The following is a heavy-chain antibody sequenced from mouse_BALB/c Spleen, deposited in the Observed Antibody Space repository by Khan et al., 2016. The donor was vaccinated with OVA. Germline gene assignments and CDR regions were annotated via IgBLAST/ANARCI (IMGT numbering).Heavy chain of an antibody. D-gene: IGHD1-1*01. J-gene: IGHJ4*01. V-gene: IGHV2-3*01. CDR1: GFSLTSYG. CDR3: AKFTPYYYSMDQ. CDR2: IWGDGSL. Sequence: QMQLEESGPGLVAPSQSLSITCTVSGFSLTSYGVNWVRQPPGKGLEWLGVIWGDGSLNYHSTLKSRLIISKDNSKRQVFLTLNSLQTDDTATYYCAKFTPYYYSMDQWGQGTSVTVSS.